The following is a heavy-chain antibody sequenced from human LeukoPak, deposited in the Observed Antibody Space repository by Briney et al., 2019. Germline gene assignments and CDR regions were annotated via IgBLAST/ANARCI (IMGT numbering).Heavy chain of an antibody. D-gene: IGHD6-6*01. J-gene: IGHJ6*03. CDR3: ARGAYSSSSHYYYYYMDV. Sequence: ASVKVSCKASGYTFTSYDINWVRQATGQELEWMGWMNPNSGNTGYAQKFQGRVTMTRNTSISTAYMELSSLRSEDTAVCYCARGAYSSSSHYYYYYMDVWGKGTTVTVSS. CDR1: GYTFTSYD. CDR2: MNPNSGNT. V-gene: IGHV1-8*01.